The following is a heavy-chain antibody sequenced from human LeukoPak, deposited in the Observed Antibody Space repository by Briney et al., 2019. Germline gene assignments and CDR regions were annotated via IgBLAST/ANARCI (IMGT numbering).Heavy chain of an antibody. CDR1: GYNFTNYW. CDR3: ARSYSGTYLKAFDI. D-gene: IGHD1-26*01. CDR2: IYLDDSDT. Sequence: GESLKISCKGSGYNFTNYWIGWVRQMPGKGLERMGIIYLDDSDTRNSPSFQGQVTISADKSISTAYLQWSNLKASDTAMYYCARSYSGTYLKAFDIWGQGTMVTVSS. V-gene: IGHV5-51*01. J-gene: IGHJ3*02.